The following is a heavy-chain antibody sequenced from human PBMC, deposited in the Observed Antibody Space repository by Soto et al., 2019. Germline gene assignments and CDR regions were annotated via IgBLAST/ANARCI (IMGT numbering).Heavy chain of an antibody. D-gene: IGHD3-22*01. J-gene: IGHJ6*03. CDR2: IKQDGSEK. Sequence: GGSLRLSCAASGFTFSSYWMSWVRQAPGKGLEWVANIKQDGSEKYYVDSVKGRFTISRDNAKNSLYLQMNSLRAEDTAVYYCARDPLGDGYPSWGYMDVWGKGTTVTVSS. CDR3: ARDPLGDGYPSWGYMDV. V-gene: IGHV3-7*01. CDR1: GFTFSSYW.